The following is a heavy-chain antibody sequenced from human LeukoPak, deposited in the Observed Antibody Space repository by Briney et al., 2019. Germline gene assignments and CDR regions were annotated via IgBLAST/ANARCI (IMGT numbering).Heavy chain of an antibody. CDR3: VRHGGGGGSYPRVFDS. Sequence: SETLSLTCTVSGASISPFYWSWIRQPPGKGLEWIGYIYDGANTNYSPSLNSRVTMSIDTSKNQFSLKLSSVTATDTAVYFCVRHGGGGGSYPRVFDSWGRGTLVTVSS. D-gene: IGHD3-16*02. V-gene: IGHV4-59*08. CDR2: IYDGANT. J-gene: IGHJ4*02. CDR1: GASISPFY.